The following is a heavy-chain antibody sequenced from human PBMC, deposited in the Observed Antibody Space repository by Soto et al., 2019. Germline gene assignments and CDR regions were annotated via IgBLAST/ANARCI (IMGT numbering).Heavy chain of an antibody. Sequence: QVQLVESGGGVVQPGRSLRLSCAASGFTFSRYGMHWVRQAPGKGLAWVAGIWYDGSNKYYADSVKGRFTISRDNSKNTLYLKMNSLRAEDTAVYYCARDRAHIVVVTERRYYYCMDVWGQGTTVTVSS. D-gene: IGHD2-21*02. CDR2: IWYDGSNK. V-gene: IGHV3-33*01. CDR3: ARDRAHIVVVTERRYYYCMDV. CDR1: GFTFSRYG. J-gene: IGHJ6*02.